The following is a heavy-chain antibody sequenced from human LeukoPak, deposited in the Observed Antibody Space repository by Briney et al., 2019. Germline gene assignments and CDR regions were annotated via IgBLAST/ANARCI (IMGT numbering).Heavy chain of an antibody. D-gene: IGHD3-9*01. CDR2: IKQDGSEK. CDR3: ARPLHYDILTVDY. J-gene: IGHJ4*02. Sequence: GGSLRLSCAPSGFTFSSYCMNWVRQAPGKGLEWVANIKQDGSEKYYVDSVKGRFTISRDNAKNSLYLQMNSLRAEDTAVYYCARPLHYDILTVDYWGQGTLATVSS. V-gene: IGHV3-7*01. CDR1: GFTFSSYC.